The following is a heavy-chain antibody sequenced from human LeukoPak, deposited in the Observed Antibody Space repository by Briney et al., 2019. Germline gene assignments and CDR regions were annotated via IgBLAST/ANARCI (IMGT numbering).Heavy chain of an antibody. CDR1: GGSISSYY. Sequence: SETLSLTCTVSGGSISSYYWSWIRQPPGKGLEWIGEINHSGSTNYNPSLKSRVTISVDTSKNQFSLKLSSVTAADTAVYYCARGSWNYYDSSGYYYWGQGTLVTVSS. D-gene: IGHD3-22*01. CDR3: ARGSWNYYDSSGYYY. J-gene: IGHJ4*02. V-gene: IGHV4-34*01. CDR2: INHSGST.